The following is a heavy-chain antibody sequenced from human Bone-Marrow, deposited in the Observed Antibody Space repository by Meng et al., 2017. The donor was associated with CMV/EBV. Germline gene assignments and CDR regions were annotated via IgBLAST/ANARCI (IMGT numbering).Heavy chain of an antibody. V-gene: IGHV1-69*05. J-gene: IGHJ4*02. CDR1: GGTFSSSA. CDR2: ILPILDTT. CDR3: ASTARYCSSTSCYLGY. Sequence: SVKVSCKASGGTFSSSAISWVRQVPGQGLEWMGGILPILDTTNYAQKFQGRVTITTDESTSTAYMELSSLRSEDTAVYYCASTARYCSSTSCYLGYWGQGTLVTVSS. D-gene: IGHD2-2*01.